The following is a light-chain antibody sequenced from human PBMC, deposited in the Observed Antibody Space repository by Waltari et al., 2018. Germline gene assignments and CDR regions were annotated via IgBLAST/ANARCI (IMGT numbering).Light chain of an antibody. Sequence: DIQMTQSPSTLSASVGDRVTITCRASQIISSWLAWYQQKPGKAPNLLIYKASNLESGVPSRFSASGSGKEFALTISSLQPDDFATYYCQQYHIYPSTFGQGSRLEIK. CDR3: QQYHIYPST. V-gene: IGKV1-5*03. CDR1: QIISSW. J-gene: IGKJ5*01. CDR2: KAS.